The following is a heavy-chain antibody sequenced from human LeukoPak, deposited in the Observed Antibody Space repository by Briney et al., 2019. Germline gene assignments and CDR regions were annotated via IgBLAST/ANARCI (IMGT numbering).Heavy chain of an antibody. D-gene: IGHD4-11*01. V-gene: IGHV3-9*01. CDR3: ARDSDSNYFDY. Sequence: GGSLRLSCAASGFTFDDYAMHWVRQAPGKGLEWVSGISWNSGSIGYADSVKGRFTISRDNAKNSLYLQMNSLRAEDTALYYCARDSDSNYFDYWGQGTLVTVSS. CDR2: ISWNSGSI. CDR1: GFTFDDYA. J-gene: IGHJ4*02.